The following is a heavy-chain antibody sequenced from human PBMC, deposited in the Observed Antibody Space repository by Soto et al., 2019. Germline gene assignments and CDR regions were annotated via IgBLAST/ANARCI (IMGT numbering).Heavy chain of an antibody. J-gene: IGHJ4*02. CDR3: ARAGRYYRFED. CDR1: ADSVSSNSAT. V-gene: IGHV6-1*01. CDR2: TYYRSKWSS. D-gene: IGHD2-15*01. Sequence: QVQLQQSGPGLVKPSQTLSLTCAISADSVSSNSATWNWIRQSPSRGLEWLGSTYYRSKWSSDYAVSLRSRITANPDTSRNQFSLQLISLPPEDTAVYYWARAGRYYRFEDWGQRTLVTVSS.